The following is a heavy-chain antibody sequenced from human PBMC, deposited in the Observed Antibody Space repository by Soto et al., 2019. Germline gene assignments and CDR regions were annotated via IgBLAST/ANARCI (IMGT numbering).Heavy chain of an antibody. CDR2: VSSTGTT. J-gene: IGHJ5*02. Sequence: SETLSLTXAVSGGSVSNSDYYWGWIRQSPGEGLEWIGSVSSTGTTYPKSSLKSRVIMSVDTSMNQFSLRLASVTAADTAVYYCGSLIGSPWGWFDPWGQGTQVTVSS. CDR1: GGSVSNSDYY. CDR3: GSLIGSPWGWFDP. D-gene: IGHD3-16*01. V-gene: IGHV4-39*01.